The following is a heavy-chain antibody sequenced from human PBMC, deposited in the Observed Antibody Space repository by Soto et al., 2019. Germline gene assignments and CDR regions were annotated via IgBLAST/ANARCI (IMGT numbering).Heavy chain of an antibody. CDR3: ARDQVGDNHFDY. D-gene: IGHD1-26*01. CDR1: GGSISRYH. V-gene: IGHV4-59*01. CDR2: LYNTGST. Sequence: PSETLSLTCKVSGGSISRYHWSWFRQPPGKGLEWIGYLYNTGSTIYNPSLKSRVTISVDTSKNQFSLKLNSLTAADTAVYYCARDQVGDNHFDYWGQGALVTVS. J-gene: IGHJ4*02.